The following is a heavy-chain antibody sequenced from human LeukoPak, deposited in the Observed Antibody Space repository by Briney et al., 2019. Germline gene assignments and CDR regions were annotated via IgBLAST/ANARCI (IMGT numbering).Heavy chain of an antibody. Sequence: SVKVSCKASGGTFSSYAISWVRQAPGQGLEWMGGIIPIFGTANYAQKFQGRVTITADESTSTAYMELSSLRSEDTAVYYCAXSIAAALGNFDYWGQGTLVTVSS. D-gene: IGHD6-13*01. CDR2: IIPIFGTA. V-gene: IGHV1-69*13. CDR1: GGTFSSYA. J-gene: IGHJ4*02. CDR3: AXSIAAALGNFDY.